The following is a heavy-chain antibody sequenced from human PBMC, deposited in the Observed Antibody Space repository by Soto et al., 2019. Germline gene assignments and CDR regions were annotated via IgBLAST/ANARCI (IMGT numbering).Heavy chain of an antibody. V-gene: IGHV4-30-4*01. Sequence: QVQLQESGPGLVKPSQTLSLTCTVSGGSISSGDYYWSWIRQPPGKGLEWIGYIYYSGSTYYNPSRNGRVTISVDTSKNQFSLKLSSVTAADTAVYYCASNSYGYIFCDYWGQGTLVTVSS. D-gene: IGHD5-18*01. CDR1: GGSISSGDYY. J-gene: IGHJ4*02. CDR3: ASNSYGYIFCDY. CDR2: IYYSGST.